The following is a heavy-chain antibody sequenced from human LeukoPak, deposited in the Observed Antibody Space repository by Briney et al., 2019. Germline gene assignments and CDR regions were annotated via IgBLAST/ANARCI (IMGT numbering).Heavy chain of an antibody. Sequence: TGGSLRLSCAASGFTFSSYGMSWVCQAPGKGLEWVSSISGSSSYIYYADSVKGRFTISRDNAKKSLYLQMSSLRAEDTAVYYCAFYYYYGMDVWGQGTTVTVSS. V-gene: IGHV3-21*01. J-gene: IGHJ6*02. CDR1: GFTFSSYG. CDR3: AFYYYYGMDV. CDR2: ISGSSSYI.